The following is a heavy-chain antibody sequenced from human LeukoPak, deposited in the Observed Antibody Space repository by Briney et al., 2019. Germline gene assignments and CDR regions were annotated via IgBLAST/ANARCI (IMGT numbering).Heavy chain of an antibody. Sequence: GGSLRLSCAASGFTFSNAWMSWVRQAPGKGLEWVGRIKSKTDGGTTDYAAPVKGRFTISRDDSKNTLYLQMNSLKTEDTAVYYCARDCSSTSCYGLGMDVWGKGTTVTVSS. CDR3: ARDCSSTSCYGLGMDV. V-gene: IGHV3-15*01. J-gene: IGHJ6*04. D-gene: IGHD2-2*01. CDR2: IKSKTDGGTT. CDR1: GFTFSNAW.